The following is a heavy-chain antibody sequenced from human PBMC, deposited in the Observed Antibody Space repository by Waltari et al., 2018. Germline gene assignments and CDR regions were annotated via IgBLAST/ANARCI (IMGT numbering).Heavy chain of an antibody. J-gene: IGHJ3*02. CDR3: TTDILTGLDAFDI. D-gene: IGHD3-9*01. CDR1: GFTFSNAW. V-gene: IGHV3-15*01. CDR2: IKSKTDGGTT. Sequence: EVQLVESGGGLVKPGGSLRLSCAASGFTFSNAWMSWVSQAPGKGLEWVGRIKSKTDGGTTDYAAPVKGRFTISRDDSKNTLYLQMNSLKTEDTAVYYCTTDILTGLDAFDIWGQGTMVTVSS.